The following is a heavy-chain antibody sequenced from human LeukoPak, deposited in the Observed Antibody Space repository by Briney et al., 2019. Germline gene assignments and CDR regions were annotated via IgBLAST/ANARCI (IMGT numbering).Heavy chain of an antibody. J-gene: IGHJ5*02. CDR3: ARGRGVRGAKGNWFDP. V-gene: IGHV1-69*13. D-gene: IGHD3-10*01. CDR1: GGTFSSYA. Sequence: GASVKVSCKASGGTFSSYAISWVRQAPGQGLEWMGGIIPIFGTANYAQKFQGRVTITADESTSTAYMELSSLRSEDTAVYYCARGRGVRGAKGNWFDPWGQGTLVTVSS. CDR2: IIPIFGTA.